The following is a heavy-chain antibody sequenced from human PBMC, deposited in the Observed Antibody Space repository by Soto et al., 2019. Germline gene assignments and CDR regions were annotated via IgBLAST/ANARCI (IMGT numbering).Heavy chain of an antibody. CDR2: MSFDGSIK. V-gene: IGHV3-30*03. J-gene: IGHJ5*02. CDR3: TRPIPQGNYWFDP. CDR1: GFIFSSYG. Sequence: QVQLVESGGGVVQPGRSLRLSCAASGFIFSSYGMNWVRQAPGKGLEWVAVMSFDGSIKYYADSVKGRFTISRDDSKNTAYLQMNSLKTEDTAVYYCTRPIPQGNYWFDPWGQGTLVTVSS. D-gene: IGHD1-7*01.